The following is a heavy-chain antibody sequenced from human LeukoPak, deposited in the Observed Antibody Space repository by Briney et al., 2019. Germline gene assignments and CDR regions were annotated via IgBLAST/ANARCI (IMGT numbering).Heavy chain of an antibody. D-gene: IGHD1-26*01. Sequence: ASVKDSCKASGYTFTGYYMHWVRQAPGQGLEWMGWINPNSGGTNYAQKFQGRVSMTRDTSISTAYIEVSRLSSNDTDVYYCERDFGAESGIVGATRPYNWFDPWGQGTLVTVSS. V-gene: IGHV1-2*02. CDR3: ERDFGAESGIVGATRPYNWFDP. CDR1: GYTFTGYY. CDR2: INPNSGGT. J-gene: IGHJ5*02.